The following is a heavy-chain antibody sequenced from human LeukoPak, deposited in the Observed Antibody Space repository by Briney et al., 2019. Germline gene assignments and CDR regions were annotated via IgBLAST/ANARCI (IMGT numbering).Heavy chain of an antibody. D-gene: IGHD6-19*01. CDR1: GFTFGSYA. CDR2: ISGSGDRT. Sequence: GGSLRLSCAASGFTFGSYAMSWVRQAPGKGLEWVSAISGSGDRTYYADSVKGRFTISRDNPKNTLYLQMNSLRAEDTAVYYCAKRNSSGDKNFDYWGQGTLVTVSS. V-gene: IGHV3-23*01. J-gene: IGHJ4*02. CDR3: AKRNSSGDKNFDY.